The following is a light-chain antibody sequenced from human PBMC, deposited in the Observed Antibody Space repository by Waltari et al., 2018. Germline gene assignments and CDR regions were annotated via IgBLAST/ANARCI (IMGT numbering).Light chain of an antibody. CDR3: QQYYSTRT. Sequence: DIVMTQSPDSLAVSLGERATINCKSSQSVLHSSNNKNYLAWYQQKPGQPHKLLIYWASTRESGVPDRFSGSGSGTDFTLTISSLQAEDVAVYYCQQYYSTRTFGQGTKVEIK. V-gene: IGKV4-1*01. CDR1: QSVLHSSNNKNY. J-gene: IGKJ1*01. CDR2: WAS.